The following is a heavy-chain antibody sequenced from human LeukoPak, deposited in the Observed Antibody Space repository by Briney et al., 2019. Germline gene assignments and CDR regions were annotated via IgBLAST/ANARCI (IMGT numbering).Heavy chain of an antibody. J-gene: IGHJ4*02. CDR1: GYSFTSYW. CDR2: IYPGDSDT. CDR3: ARQHSYYCTSTSCYGVYFDY. Sequence: GESLKISCKGSGYSFTSYWIGWVRLMPGKGLEWMGIIYPGDSDTRYSPSFQGQVTISADKSISTAYLQWSSLKASDSAMYYCARQHSYYCTSTSCYGVYFDYWGQGTLVTVSS. D-gene: IGHD2-2*01. V-gene: IGHV5-51*01.